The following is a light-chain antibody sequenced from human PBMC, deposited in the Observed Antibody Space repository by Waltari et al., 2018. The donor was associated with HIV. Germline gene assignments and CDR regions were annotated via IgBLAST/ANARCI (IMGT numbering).Light chain of an antibody. J-gene: IGKJ4*01. V-gene: IGKV3-20*01. CDR2: GAS. Sequence: EIVLTQSPGPLTVSPGERATLSCRARQRVRSSSLAWYQQQPGQAPRLLIYGASSRATGIPDRFSGSGSGTDFTLTISRLEPEDFAVYCCQQYGSSPLTFGGGTKVEIK. CDR1: QRVRSSS. CDR3: QQYGSSPLT.